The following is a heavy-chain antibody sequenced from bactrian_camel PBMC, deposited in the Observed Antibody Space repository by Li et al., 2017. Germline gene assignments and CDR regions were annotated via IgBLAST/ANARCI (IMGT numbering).Heavy chain of an antibody. J-gene: IGHJ6*01. CDR1: GVKYLSDF. Sequence: DVQLVESGGGSVQAGGSLKLSCAHFGVKYLSDFITWFRQEPGKEREGIATIRSDDITNYAESVKGRFTISIISTGNNKNTLTLEMHSLRPEDTAMYYCAARFWPCTAGGRWYSAPDFRYWGQGTQVTVS. D-gene: IGHD1*01. V-gene: IGHV3S67*01. CDR2: IRSDDIT. CDR3: AARFWPCTAGGRWYSAPDFRY.